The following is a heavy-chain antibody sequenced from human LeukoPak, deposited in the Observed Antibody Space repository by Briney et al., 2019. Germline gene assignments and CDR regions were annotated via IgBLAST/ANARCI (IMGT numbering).Heavy chain of an antibody. V-gene: IGHV3-48*01. CDR1: GFTFSSYS. D-gene: IGHD3-10*01. CDR3: ARVGGYYGSGSPYYYYYYMDV. Sequence: GGPLRLSCAASGFTFSSYSMNWVRQAPGKGLEWVSYISSSSSTIYYADSVKGRFTISRDNAKNSLYLQMNSLRAEDTAVYYCARVGGYYGSGSPYYYYYYMDVWGKGTTVTVSS. CDR2: ISSSSSTI. J-gene: IGHJ6*03.